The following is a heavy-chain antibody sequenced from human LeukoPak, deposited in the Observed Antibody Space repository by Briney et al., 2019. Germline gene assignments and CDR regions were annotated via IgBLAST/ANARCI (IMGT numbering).Heavy chain of an antibody. CDR2: INTRGST. V-gene: IGHV4-4*07. J-gene: IGHJ6*03. D-gene: IGHD3-10*01. CDR3: AREVEGVGDPREDYSHYYYMDV. Sequence: PSETLSLTCSVSGGSISNYDWSWIRQPAGKGLEWIGRINTRGSTKYKSSLKSPVTIWVGKSENQFSLKLTSVPAADTALYYCAREVEGVGDPREDYSHYYYMDVWGKGTTVTVSS. CDR1: GGSISNYD.